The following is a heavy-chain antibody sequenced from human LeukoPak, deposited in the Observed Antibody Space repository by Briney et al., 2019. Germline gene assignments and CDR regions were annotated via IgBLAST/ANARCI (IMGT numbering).Heavy chain of an antibody. J-gene: IGHJ4*02. CDR1: GGSITTTNW. CDR2: VSLEGVR. Sequence: SETLSLTCGVSGGSITTTNWWSWVRQFPGQGLQWIGEVSLEGVRNYNPSLTSRVTMSLDRAKNLLSLNLNSVTAADTAVYYCSRESGPFCPFGYWGQGTLVIVSS. CDR3: SRESGPFCPFGY. V-gene: IGHV4-4*02. D-gene: IGHD1-26*01.